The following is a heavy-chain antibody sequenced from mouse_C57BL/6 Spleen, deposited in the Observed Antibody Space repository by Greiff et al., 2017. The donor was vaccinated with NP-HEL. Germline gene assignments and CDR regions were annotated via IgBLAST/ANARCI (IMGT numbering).Heavy chain of an antibody. J-gene: IGHJ1*03. Sequence: EVMLVESGGGLVQPGGSMKLSCVASGFTFSNYWMNWVRQSPEKGLEWVAQIRLKSDNYATHYAESVKGRFTISRDDSKSSVYLQMNNLRAEDTGIYYCTAPIYYYGSSYRWYFDVWGTGTTVTVSS. CDR3: TAPIYYYGSSYRWYFDV. D-gene: IGHD1-1*01. CDR2: IRLKSDNYAT. V-gene: IGHV6-3*01. CDR1: GFTFSNYW.